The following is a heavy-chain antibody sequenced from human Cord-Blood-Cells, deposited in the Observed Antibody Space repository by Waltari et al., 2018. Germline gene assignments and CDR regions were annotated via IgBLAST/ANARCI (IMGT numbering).Heavy chain of an antibody. CDR2: IIPIFGTA. CDR3: ARSWNDNWFDP. Sequence: QVQLVQSGAEVKKPGSPVKVSCKASGGTFSSYAISWVRQAPGQGLEWLEGIIPIFGTANYAQNFQGRVTITADESTSTAYMDLSSLRADDTAVYYCARSWNDNWFDPWGQGTLVTVSS. CDR1: GGTFSSYA. D-gene: IGHD1-1*01. J-gene: IGHJ5*02. V-gene: IGHV1-69*01.